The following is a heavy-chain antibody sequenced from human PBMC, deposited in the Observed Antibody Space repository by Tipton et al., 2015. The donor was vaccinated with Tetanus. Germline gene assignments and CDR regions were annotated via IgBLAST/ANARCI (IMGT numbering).Heavy chain of an antibody. CDR3: ARARVGLLHFDY. CDR2: IHSGGNT. V-gene: IGHV3-53*01. CDR1: GFTVSSNY. D-gene: IGHD1-26*01. J-gene: IGHJ4*02. Sequence: SLRLSCAASGFTVSSNYMTWVRQAPGKGLEWVSVIHSGGNTYYADSVKGRFTISRDNSKNTLYLQMNSLRAEDTAVYYCARARVGLLHFDYWGQGTLVTVSS.